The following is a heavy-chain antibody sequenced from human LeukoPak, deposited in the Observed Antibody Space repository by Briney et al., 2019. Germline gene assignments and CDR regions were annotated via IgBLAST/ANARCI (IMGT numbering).Heavy chain of an antibody. V-gene: IGHV1-2*02. CDR2: INLKKSVK. CDR3: ARNDTAMAGIGFDY. Sequence: ASVNLSCKASGYTFNVYYMHWVRQAPRQGLEWMGSINLKKSVKKYAQKSQGRFTISTDTSLSTAYIELSSLRSDDTAVYYCARNDTAMAGIGFDYWGQGTLLTVSS. D-gene: IGHD6-19*01. J-gene: IGHJ4*02. CDR1: GYTFNVYY.